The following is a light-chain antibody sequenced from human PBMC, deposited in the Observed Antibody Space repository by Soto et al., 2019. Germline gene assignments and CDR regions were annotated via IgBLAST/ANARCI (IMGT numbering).Light chain of an antibody. CDR3: QQYYSTPGT. V-gene: IGKV1-5*03. CDR1: QTISSW. J-gene: IGKJ1*01. CDR2: KAS. Sequence: DIQMTQSPSTLSGSVGDRVTITGRASQTISSWLAWDQQKPGKAPKLLIYKASTLKSGVPSRFSGSGSGTEFTLTISSLQAEDVAVYYCQQYYSTPGTFGQGTKVDIK.